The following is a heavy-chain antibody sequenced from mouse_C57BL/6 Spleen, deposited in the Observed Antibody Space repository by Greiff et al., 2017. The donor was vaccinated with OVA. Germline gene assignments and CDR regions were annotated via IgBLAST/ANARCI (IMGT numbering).Heavy chain of an antibody. CDR1: GYTFTSYW. CDR3: TRSYYGSHWYFDV. V-gene: IGHV1-5*01. D-gene: IGHD1-1*01. CDR2: IYPGNSDT. Sequence: VHVKQSGTVLARPGASVKMSCKTSGYTFTSYWMHWVKQRPGQGLEWIGAIYPGNSDTSYNQKFKGKAKLTAVTSASTAYMELSSLTNEDSAVYYCTRSYYGSHWYFDVWGTGTTVTVSS. J-gene: IGHJ1*03.